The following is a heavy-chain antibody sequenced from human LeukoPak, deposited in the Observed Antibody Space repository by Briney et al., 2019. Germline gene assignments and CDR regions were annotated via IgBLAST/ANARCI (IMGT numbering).Heavy chain of an antibody. CDR1: GFTFSSYG. Sequence: GGSLRLSCAASGFTFSSYGMHWVRQAPGKGLEWVAFIRYDGSNKYYADSVKGRFTISRDNSKNTLYLQMNSLRAEDTAVYYCAKIGSVTLFVALFDYWGQGTLVTVSS. CDR2: IRYDGSNK. CDR3: AKIGSVTLFVALFDY. V-gene: IGHV3-30*02. D-gene: IGHD3-9*01. J-gene: IGHJ4*02.